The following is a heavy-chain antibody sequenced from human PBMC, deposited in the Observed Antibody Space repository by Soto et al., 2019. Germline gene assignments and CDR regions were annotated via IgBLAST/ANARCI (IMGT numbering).Heavy chain of an antibody. CDR1: GGSVSSGSYY. V-gene: IGHV4-61*01. Sequence: SETLSLTCTVSGGSVSSGSYYWSWIRQPPGKGLGWIGYIYYSGSTNYNPSLKSRVTISVDTSKNQFSLKLSSVTAADTAVYYCARAPYYYDSGWFDPWGQGTLVTVSS. CDR3: ARAPYYYDSGWFDP. CDR2: IYYSGST. D-gene: IGHD3-22*01. J-gene: IGHJ5*02.